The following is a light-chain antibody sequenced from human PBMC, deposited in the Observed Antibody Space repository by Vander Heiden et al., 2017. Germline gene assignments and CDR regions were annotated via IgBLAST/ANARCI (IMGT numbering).Light chain of an antibody. CDR2: EVS. Sequence: SALTQPASVSGSPGQSITISCTGTSSDAGGSNHVSWYQQDPGKAPKLRIYEVSDRPSGVSNRFSGSKSGNTASLTISGLQAEDEADYYCSSYTTSSTVVFGGGTKLTVL. CDR1: SSDAGGSNH. J-gene: IGLJ2*01. CDR3: SSYTTSSTVV. V-gene: IGLV2-14*01.